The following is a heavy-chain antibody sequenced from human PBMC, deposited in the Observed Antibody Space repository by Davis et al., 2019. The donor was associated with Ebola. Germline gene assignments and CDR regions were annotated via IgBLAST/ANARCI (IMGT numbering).Heavy chain of an antibody. Sequence: AASVKVSCKASGGTFSSYAISWVRQAPGQGLEWMGGIIPIFGTANYAQKFQGSVTITADESTSTAYMELRSLRSDDTAVYYCARDRSYSYDSSGGPDDYWGQGTLVTVSS. J-gene: IGHJ4*02. CDR3: ARDRSYSYDSSGGPDDY. CDR2: IIPIFGTA. CDR1: GGTFSSYA. D-gene: IGHD3-22*01. V-gene: IGHV1-69*13.